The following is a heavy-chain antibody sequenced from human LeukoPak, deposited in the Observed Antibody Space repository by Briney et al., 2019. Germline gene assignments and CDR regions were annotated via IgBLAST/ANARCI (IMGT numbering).Heavy chain of an antibody. CDR2: ISSSGSTI. Sequence: GGSLRLSCAASGFTFSDYYMSWIRQAPGKGLEWVSYISSSGSTIYYADSVKGRFTISRDNAKNSLYLQTNSLRAEDTAVYYCAREVESRYDFWSGPGYYYMDVWGKGTTVTVSS. CDR1: GFTFSDYY. D-gene: IGHD3-3*01. CDR3: AREVESRYDFWSGPGYYYMDV. J-gene: IGHJ6*03. V-gene: IGHV3-11*01.